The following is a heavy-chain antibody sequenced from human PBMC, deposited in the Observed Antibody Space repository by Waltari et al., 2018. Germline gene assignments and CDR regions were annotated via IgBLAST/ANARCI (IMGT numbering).Heavy chain of an antibody. D-gene: IGHD2-8*01. J-gene: IGHJ3*02. Sequence: QVQLVQSGAEVKKPGASVKVSCKASGYTFTGSYMHWVRQAPGQGLDGMGRINPTSGGTNYAEKLQGWVTMTRNTSSSTAYMELSRLRSDDTAVYYCARGLKGVDAFAIWGQGTMVTVSS. CDR1: GYTFTGSY. CDR2: INPTSGGT. V-gene: IGHV1-2*04. CDR3: ARGLKGVDAFAI.